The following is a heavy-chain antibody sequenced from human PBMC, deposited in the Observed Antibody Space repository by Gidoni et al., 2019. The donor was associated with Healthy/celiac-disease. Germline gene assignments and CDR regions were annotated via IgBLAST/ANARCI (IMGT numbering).Heavy chain of an antibody. CDR2: IYYSGST. D-gene: IGHD6-13*01. V-gene: IGHV4-59*01. CDR3: ARGVRVAAADPYFDY. CDR1: GGSISSYY. J-gene: IGHJ4*02. Sequence: QVQLQESGPGLVKPSETLSLTCTASGGSISSYYWSWIRQPPGKGLEWIGYIYYSGSTNYNPSLKSRVTISVDTSKNQFSLKLSSVTAADTAVYYCARGVRVAAADPYFDYWGQGTLVTVSS.